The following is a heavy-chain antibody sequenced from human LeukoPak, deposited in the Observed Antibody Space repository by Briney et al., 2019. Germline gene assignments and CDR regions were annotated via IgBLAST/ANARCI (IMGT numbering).Heavy chain of an antibody. D-gene: IGHD5/OR15-5a*01. J-gene: IGHJ4*02. CDR3: ARGPLVSE. V-gene: IGHV1-69*05. Sequence: ASVKVSCKASGYTFTSYGISWVRQAPGQGLEWMGGIIPIFGTANYAQKFRGRVTITTDESTSTAYMELSSLRSEDTAVYYCARGPLVSEWGQGTLVTVSS. CDR2: IIPIFGTA. CDR1: GYTFTSYG.